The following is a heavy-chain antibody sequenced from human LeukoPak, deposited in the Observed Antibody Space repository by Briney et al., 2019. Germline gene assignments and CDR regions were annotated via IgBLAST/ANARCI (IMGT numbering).Heavy chain of an antibody. V-gene: IGHV3-23*01. Sequence: GGSLRLSCATSGFTFSNYAMNWVRQAPGKGLEWVSAINGNGDSTYYADSVKGRFTISRDNSKNSLYLQMDSLRAEDTAVYYCARDGITMRILEYWGQGTLVTVSS. CDR2: INGNGDST. CDR3: ARDGITMRILEY. D-gene: IGHD3-10*01. J-gene: IGHJ4*02. CDR1: GFTFSNYA.